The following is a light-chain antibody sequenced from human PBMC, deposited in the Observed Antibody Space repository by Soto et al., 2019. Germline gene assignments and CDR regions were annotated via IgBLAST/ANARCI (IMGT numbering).Light chain of an antibody. CDR1: LPISNF. V-gene: IGKV1-27*01. CDR2: AAS. CDR3: QKYNSAPLT. Sequence: IQMTQSPSSLSPSVGDRVTFYCRASLPISNFLACYEQQPGKIPNILIYAASTFQAGAPSRFSGSGTGTAFTLTISSLQHDDVAAYYCQKYNSAPLTFGGGTK. J-gene: IGKJ4*01.